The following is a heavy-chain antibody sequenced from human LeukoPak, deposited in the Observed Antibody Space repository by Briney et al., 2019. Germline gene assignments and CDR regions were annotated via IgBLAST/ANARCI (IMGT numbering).Heavy chain of an antibody. CDR3: ARDRKYCSSTSCSSFDY. CDR2: IIPIFGTA. Sequence: ASVKVSCTASGGTFSSYAISWVRQAPGQGLEWMGGIIPIFGTANYAQKFQGRVTITADESTSTAYMELSSLRSEDTAVYYCARDRKYCSSTSCSSFDYWGQGTLVTVSS. J-gene: IGHJ4*02. D-gene: IGHD2-2*01. V-gene: IGHV1-69*13. CDR1: GGTFSSYA.